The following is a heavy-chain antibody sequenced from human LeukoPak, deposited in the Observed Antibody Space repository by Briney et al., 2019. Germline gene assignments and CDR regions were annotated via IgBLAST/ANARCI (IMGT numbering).Heavy chain of an antibody. CDR1: GFTFSSYS. CDR3: ARSGGRRYYFDY. V-gene: IGHV3-21*01. CDR2: ISSSSSYI. Sequence: GGSLRLSCAASGFTFSSYSMNWVRQAPGKGLEWVSSISSSSSYIYYADSVKGRFTISRDNAKNSLYLQMNSLRAEDTAVYYCARSGGRRYYFDYWGQGTLVTVSS. J-gene: IGHJ4*02. D-gene: IGHD3-10*01.